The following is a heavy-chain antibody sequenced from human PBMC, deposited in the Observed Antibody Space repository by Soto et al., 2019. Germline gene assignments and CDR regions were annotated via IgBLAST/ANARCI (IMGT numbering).Heavy chain of an antibody. D-gene: IGHD3-3*01. CDR2: INPSGGST. Sequence: AASVKVSCKASGYTFTSYYMHWVRQAPGQGLEWMGIINPSGGSTSYGQKFQGRVTMTRDTSTSTVYMELSSLRSEDTAVYYCATGVLRFLEWLSPYGMDVWGQGTTVTVS. V-gene: IGHV1-46*01. CDR3: ATGVLRFLEWLSPYGMDV. J-gene: IGHJ6*02. CDR1: GYTFTSYY.